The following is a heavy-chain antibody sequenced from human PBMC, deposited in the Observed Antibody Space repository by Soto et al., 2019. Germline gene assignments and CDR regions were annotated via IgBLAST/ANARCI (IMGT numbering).Heavy chain of an antibody. Sequence: PGGSLRLSCTASGFTFGDYAMSWVRQAPGKGLEWVGFIRSKAYGGTTEYAASVKGRFTISRDDSKSIAYLQMNSLKTEDTAVYYCTRGRGYCTNGVCSPHYWGQGTLVTVS. D-gene: IGHD2-8*01. CDR1: GFTFGDYA. J-gene: IGHJ4*02. V-gene: IGHV3-49*04. CDR2: IRSKAYGGTT. CDR3: TRGRGYCTNGVCSPHY.